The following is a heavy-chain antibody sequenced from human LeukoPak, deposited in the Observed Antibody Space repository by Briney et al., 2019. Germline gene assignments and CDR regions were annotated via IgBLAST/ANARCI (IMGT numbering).Heavy chain of an antibody. V-gene: IGHV4-31*03. CDR1: GGSISSGGYY. CDR3: ARGTAWYYDILTGYPACYYGMDV. CDR2: IYYSGST. Sequence: SETLSLTCTVSGGSISSGGYYWSWIRQHPGKGLEWIGYIYYSGSTYYNPSLKSRVTISVDTSKNQFSLKLSSVTAADTAVYYCARGTAWYYDILTGYPACYYGMDVWGQGTTVTVSS. D-gene: IGHD3-9*01. J-gene: IGHJ6*02.